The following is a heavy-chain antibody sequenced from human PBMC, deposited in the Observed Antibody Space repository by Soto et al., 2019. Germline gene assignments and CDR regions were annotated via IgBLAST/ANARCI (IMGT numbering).Heavy chain of an antibody. J-gene: IGHJ4*02. CDR2: MNPNSGNT. CDR1: GYTFTSYD. D-gene: IGHD3-3*01. Sequence: ASVKVSCKASGYTFTSYDINWVRQATGQGLEWMGWMNPNSGNTGYAQKFQGRVTMTRNTSISTAYMELSSLRSEDTAVYYCARRADFWSGYYTGGFWDRGQGTLVTVSS. V-gene: IGHV1-8*01. CDR3: ARRADFWSGYYTGGFWD.